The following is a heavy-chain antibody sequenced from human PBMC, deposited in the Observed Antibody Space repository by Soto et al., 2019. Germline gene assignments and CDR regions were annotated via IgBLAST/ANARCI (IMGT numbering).Heavy chain of an antibody. V-gene: IGHV1-18*01. D-gene: IGHD2-15*01. J-gene: IGHJ4*02. CDR1: GYTFTSYG. CDR3: AREWADIVVVVAAEYYFDY. CDR2: ISAYNGNT. Sequence: QVQLVQSGAEVKKPGASVKVSCKASGYTFTSYGISWVRQAPGQGLEWMGWISAYNGNTNYAQKLQGRVTMTTDTSTSTAYMELRSLRSDDTAVYYCAREWADIVVVVAAEYYFDYWVQGTLVTVSS.